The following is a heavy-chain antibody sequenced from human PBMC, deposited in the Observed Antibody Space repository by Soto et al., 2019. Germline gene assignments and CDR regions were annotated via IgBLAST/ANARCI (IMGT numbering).Heavy chain of an antibody. V-gene: IGHV1-69*01. D-gene: IGHD6-19*01. J-gene: IGHJ5*02. CDR3: ARRAAVSATSLWFDP. CDR1: KGTFNRDA. Sequence: QEQLVQSGAEVQKPGSSVRVSCKASKGTFNRDAITWVRQVPGQGLEWMGGIIPMFGTADYAQKFQGRVTITADESTGTAYMELSSLRSEDTAVYYCARRAAVSATSLWFDPWGQGTLVTVSS. CDR2: IIPMFGTA.